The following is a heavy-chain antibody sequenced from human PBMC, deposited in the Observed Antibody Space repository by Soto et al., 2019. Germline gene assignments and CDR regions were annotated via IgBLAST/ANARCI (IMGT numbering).Heavy chain of an antibody. CDR2: IFHSGST. D-gene: IGHD3-10*01. CDR3: ARDRYYGSGTYYNFYSGMDV. V-gene: IGHV4-30-4*01. CDR1: GGSINSGDYY. J-gene: IGHJ6*02. Sequence: PSETLSLTCTVSGGSINSGDYYWTWVRQPPGKGLEWIGNIFHSGSTYCTPSLQSRVTISLDTSKNHFSLKLSSVTPADTAVYYCARDRYYGSGTYYNFYSGMDVWGQGTTVTVSS.